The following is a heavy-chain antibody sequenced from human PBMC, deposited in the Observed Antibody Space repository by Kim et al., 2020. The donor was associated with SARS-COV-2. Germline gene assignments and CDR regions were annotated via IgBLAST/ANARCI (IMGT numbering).Heavy chain of an antibody. CDR2: INHSGST. V-gene: IGHV4-34*01. CDR1: GGSFSGYY. Sequence: SETLSLTCAVYGGSFSGYYWSWIRQPPGKGLEWIGEINHSGSTNYNPSLKSRVTVSVDTSKNQFSLKLSSVTAADTAVYYCASGGGEYKSLKYYGMDVWGQGTTVTVSS. D-gene: IGHD3-16*01. J-gene: IGHJ6*02. CDR3: ASGGGEYKSLKYYGMDV.